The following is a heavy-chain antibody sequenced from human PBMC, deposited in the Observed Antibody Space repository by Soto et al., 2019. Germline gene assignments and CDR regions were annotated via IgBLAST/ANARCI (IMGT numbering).Heavy chain of an antibody. D-gene: IGHD1-7*01. CDR1: GGSFTSNNW. CDR2: IYRTGST. J-gene: IGHJ4*02. CDR3: ASRDPGTSVDY. V-gene: IGHV4-4*02. Sequence: SETLSLTCAVSGGSFTSNNWWTWVRQPPGQGLEWIGEIYRTGSTNYNPPLKSRVTISLDKSENQFSLKVTSLTAADTAVYYCASRDPGTSVDYWGQGTLVTVSS.